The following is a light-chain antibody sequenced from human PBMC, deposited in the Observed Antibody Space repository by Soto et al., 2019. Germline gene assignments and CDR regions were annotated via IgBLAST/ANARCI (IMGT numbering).Light chain of an antibody. J-gene: IGKJ1*01. Sequence: EIVLTQSPGTLSLSPGERATLSCRPSQSVSSTYLDWYQQKPGQAPRLLIYAASSRATGIPDRFSGGASATDFTLTISRLEPEDFAVYYCRHYIHSQWTFGQGTKVEIK. CDR1: QSVSSTY. CDR3: RHYIHSQWT. V-gene: IGKV3-20*01. CDR2: AAS.